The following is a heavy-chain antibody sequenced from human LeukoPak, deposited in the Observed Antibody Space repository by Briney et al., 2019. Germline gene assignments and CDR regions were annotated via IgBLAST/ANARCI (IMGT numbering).Heavy chain of an antibody. CDR2: INWNGGST. Sequence: RPGGSLRLSCAASGFTFDDYGMSWVRQAPGKGLEWVCGINWNGGSTGYADSVKGRFTISRDNAKNSLYLQMNSLRAEDTALYYCARNSYGSGSYYKPMDVWGKGTTVTVSS. V-gene: IGHV3-20*04. CDR1: GFTFDDYG. D-gene: IGHD3-10*01. CDR3: ARNSYGSGSYYKPMDV. J-gene: IGHJ6*03.